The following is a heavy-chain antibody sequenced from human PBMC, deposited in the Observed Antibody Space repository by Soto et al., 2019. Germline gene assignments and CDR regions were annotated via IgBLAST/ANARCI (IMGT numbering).Heavy chain of an antibody. V-gene: IGHV4-59*01. CDR3: ANGIQLWR. J-gene: IGHJ4*02. Sequence: NPSATLSLTCTVSGGSISSYYWSWIRQPPGKGLEWFVFFFYSGSTSYNPSLKIRVTISVDTSKNHFSLKLSSLTAADTAVYYCANGIQLWRWGQGTLVTVSS. CDR2: FFYSGST. CDR1: GGSISSYY. D-gene: IGHD5-18*01.